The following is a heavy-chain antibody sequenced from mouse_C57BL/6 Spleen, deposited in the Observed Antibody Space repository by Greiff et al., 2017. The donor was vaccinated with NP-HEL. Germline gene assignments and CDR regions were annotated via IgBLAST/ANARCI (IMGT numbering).Heavy chain of an antibody. Sequence: QVQLQQPGAELVKPGASVKLSCKASGYTFTSYWMHWVKQRPGPGLEWIGMIHPNSGSTNYNEKFKSKATLTVDKSSSTAYMQLSSLTSEDSAVYYCARWGYYYFDYWGQGTTLTVSS. CDR2: IHPNSGST. V-gene: IGHV1-64*01. CDR3: ARWGYYYFDY. J-gene: IGHJ2*01. CDR1: GYTFTSYW. D-gene: IGHD2-3*01.